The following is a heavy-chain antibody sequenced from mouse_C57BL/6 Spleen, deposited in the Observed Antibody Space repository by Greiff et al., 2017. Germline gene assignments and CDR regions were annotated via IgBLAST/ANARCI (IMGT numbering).Heavy chain of an antibody. CDR1: GYTFTSYW. Sequence: IQLQQPGAELVKPGASVKLSCKASGYTFTSYWMHWVKQRPGQGLEWIGMIHPYSGSTNYNEKFKSKATLTVDKSSSTAYMQLSSLTSEDSAVYYCARKKDLYALDYWGQGTSVTVSS. CDR2: IHPYSGST. CDR3: ARKKDLYALDY. V-gene: IGHV1-64*01. J-gene: IGHJ4*01.